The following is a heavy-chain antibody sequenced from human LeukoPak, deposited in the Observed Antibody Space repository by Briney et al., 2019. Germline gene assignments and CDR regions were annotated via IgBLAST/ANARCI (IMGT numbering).Heavy chain of an antibody. Sequence: GGSLRLSCAASGFTVSSNYMSWVRQAPGKGLEWVANIKQDESDKYYVDSVKGRFTISRDNAENSLYLQMNSLRAEDTAVYYCARGGWYYFDYWGQGTLVTVSS. CDR3: ARGGWYYFDY. CDR1: GFTVSSNY. CDR2: IKQDESDK. J-gene: IGHJ4*02. V-gene: IGHV3-7*01.